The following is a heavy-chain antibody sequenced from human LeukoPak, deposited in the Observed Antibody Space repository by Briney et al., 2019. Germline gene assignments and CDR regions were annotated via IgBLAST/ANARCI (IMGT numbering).Heavy chain of an antibody. CDR3: ARANRRAAATGGWFDP. CDR1: GGSFSGYY. D-gene: IGHD6-13*01. CDR2: INHSGST. Sequence: PSETLSLTCAVYGGSFSGYYWSWIRQPPGKGLEWIGEINHSGSTNYNPSLKSRVTISVDTSKNQFSLKLSSVTAAGTAVYYCARANRRAAATGGWFDPWGQGTLVTVSS. J-gene: IGHJ5*02. V-gene: IGHV4-34*01.